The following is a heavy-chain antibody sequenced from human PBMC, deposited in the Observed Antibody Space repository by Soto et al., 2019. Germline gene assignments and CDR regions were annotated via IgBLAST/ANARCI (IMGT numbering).Heavy chain of an antibody. D-gene: IGHD2-2*01. J-gene: IGHJ4*02. V-gene: IGHV3-7*03. CDR1: GFTFSTYW. Sequence: EVQLEQSGGGLVQPGESLRLSCAASGFTFSTYWMTWVRQVPGKGLEWVANIKHDGSETYYVDSVKGRFTVSRDNARNSLHLQMHSLRAEDTAIYYCARLPCSPARCYAFEWWGQGALVTVSS. CDR2: IKHDGSET. CDR3: ARLPCSPARCYAFEW.